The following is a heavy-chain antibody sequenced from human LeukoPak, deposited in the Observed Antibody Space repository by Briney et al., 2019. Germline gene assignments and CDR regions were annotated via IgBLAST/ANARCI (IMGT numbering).Heavy chain of an antibody. V-gene: IGHV1-2*02. J-gene: IGHJ4*02. CDR3: ARACYDSSGYYGGEGY. CDR2: INPNRGGT. Sequence: ASVKVSCKTSGYTFTGHYMHWVRQTPGQGLEWMGWINPNRGGTNYSQKFQGRVTMTRDTSISTSYMELSRLRSDDTAVYYCARACYDSSGYYGGEGYWGQGTLVTVSS. CDR1: GYTFTGHY. D-gene: IGHD3-22*01.